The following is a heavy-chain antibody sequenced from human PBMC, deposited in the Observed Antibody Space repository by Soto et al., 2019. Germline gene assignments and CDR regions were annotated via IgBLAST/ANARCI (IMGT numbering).Heavy chain of an antibody. D-gene: IGHD3-22*01. CDR2: IRSKANNYVT. V-gene: IGHV3-73*02. Sequence: EVQLVESGGGLVQPGGSLKLSCAASGFTFSGSGIHWVRQASGKGLEWVGRIRSKANNYVTAYAASVKGGFSISRDDSENTAYLQMNSLKAEDTAVYYCARLYYDNSAYPAYWGQGTLVTVSS. CDR1: GFTFSGSG. J-gene: IGHJ4*02. CDR3: ARLYYDNSAYPAY.